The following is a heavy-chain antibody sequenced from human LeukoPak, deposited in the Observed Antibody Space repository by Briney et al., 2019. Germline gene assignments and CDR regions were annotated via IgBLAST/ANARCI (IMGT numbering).Heavy chain of an antibody. D-gene: IGHD3-22*01. CDR1: GFTFSDYY. V-gene: IGHV3-11*03. CDR2: ITSSSSST. J-gene: IGHJ4*02. Sequence: GGSLRLSCAASGFTFSDYYMSWIRQAPGKGLEWVSYITSSSSSTDYADSVKGRFTISRDNAKNSLYLQMNSLRAEDTAVYYCASHGLDSSGYYFNYWGQGTLVTVSS. CDR3: ASHGLDSSGYYFNY.